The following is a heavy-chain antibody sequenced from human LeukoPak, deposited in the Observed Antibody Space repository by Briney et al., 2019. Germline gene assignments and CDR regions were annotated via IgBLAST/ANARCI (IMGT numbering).Heavy chain of an antibody. J-gene: IGHJ4*02. D-gene: IGHD3-22*01. CDR3: TRGGGSGYYFGIPRYYFDA. CDR2: VFHTGVT. Sequence: PSETLSPTCTVSGGSLEGLYWSWIRQSPEKGLEWIGNVFHTGVTSYNLSLKSRVTISVDTSRNQFSLTMTSMTAADTAIYYCTRGGGSGYYFGIPRYYFDAWGQGVLVTVSS. V-gene: IGHV4-59*11. CDR1: GGSLEGLY.